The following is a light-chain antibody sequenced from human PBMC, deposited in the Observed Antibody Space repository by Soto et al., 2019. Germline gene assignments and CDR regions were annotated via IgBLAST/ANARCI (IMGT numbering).Light chain of an antibody. Sequence: QSALTQPASVSGSPGQSITISCTGTSSDVGGYNYVSWYQQHPGRAPKFMIYDVSKRPSGVSDRFSGSKSGNTASLTISGLEAEDEADYYCGSYTSSSTYVFGTGTKLTVL. J-gene: IGLJ1*01. CDR3: GSYTSSSTYV. V-gene: IGLV2-14*01. CDR1: SSDVGGYNY. CDR2: DVS.